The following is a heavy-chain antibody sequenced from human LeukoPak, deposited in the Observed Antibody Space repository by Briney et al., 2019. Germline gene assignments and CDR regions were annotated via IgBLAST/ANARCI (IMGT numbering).Heavy chain of an antibody. Sequence: PGGSLRLSCAASGFTFSSYAMSWVRQAPGKGPEWVSAISGSGGSTYYADSVKGRFTISRDNPKNTLYLQMNSLRAEDTAVYYCAKDRADSSGYYFDYWGQGTLVTVSS. V-gene: IGHV3-23*01. J-gene: IGHJ4*02. CDR3: AKDRADSSGYYFDY. CDR1: GFTFSSYA. CDR2: ISGSGGST. D-gene: IGHD3-22*01.